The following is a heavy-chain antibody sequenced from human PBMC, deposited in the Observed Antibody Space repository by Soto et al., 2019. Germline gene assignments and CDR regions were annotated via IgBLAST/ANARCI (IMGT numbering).Heavy chain of an antibody. Sequence: ASVKVSCKASGYTFTGYYMHWVRQAPGQGLEWMGWINPNGGGTNYAQKFQGWVTMTRDTSISTAYMELSRLRSGDTAVYYCARGMVRGAPNYGMDVWGQGTTVTVSS. J-gene: IGHJ6*02. CDR2: INPNGGGT. CDR3: ARGMVRGAPNYGMDV. V-gene: IGHV1-2*04. CDR1: GYTFTGYY. D-gene: IGHD3-10*01.